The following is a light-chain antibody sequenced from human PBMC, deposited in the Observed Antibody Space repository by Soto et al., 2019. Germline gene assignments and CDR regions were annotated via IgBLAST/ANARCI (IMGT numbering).Light chain of an antibody. CDR2: EVT. CDR3: SSYTSTSRYV. J-gene: IGLJ1*01. V-gene: IGLV2-18*02. Sequence: ALTQPPSVSGSPGQSVTISCTGTSSDVGKYDRVSWYQQPPGTAPKLIIYEVTNRPSGVPARFSGSKSGNTASLTISGLQAEDEADYYCSSYTSTSRYVFGAGTKLTVL. CDR1: SSDVGKYDR.